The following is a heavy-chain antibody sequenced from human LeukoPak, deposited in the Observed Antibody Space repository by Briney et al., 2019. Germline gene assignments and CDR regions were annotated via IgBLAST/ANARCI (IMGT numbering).Heavy chain of an antibody. Sequence: GGSLRLSCAASGFTFNSYAMSWVRQAPGKGLEWVSTIGFGDDSAYYADSVKGRFTISRDNSKNTLYLQMNYLGAEDTAVYYCAKDPTSVGGRHDWLLDSWGQGTLVTVSS. CDR1: GFTFNSYA. D-gene: IGHD3-9*01. CDR2: IGFGDDSA. V-gene: IGHV3-23*01. CDR3: AKDPTSVGGRHDWLLDS. J-gene: IGHJ5*02.